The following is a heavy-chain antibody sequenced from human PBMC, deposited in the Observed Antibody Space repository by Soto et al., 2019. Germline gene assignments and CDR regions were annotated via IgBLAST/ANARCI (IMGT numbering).Heavy chain of an antibody. V-gene: IGHV3-30*18. CDR2: ISYDGSNK. D-gene: IGHD6-13*01. Sequence: GGSLRLSCAASGFTFNSYGMHWVRQAPGKGLEWVAVISYDGSNKYYADSVKGRFTISRDNSKNTLYLQMNSLRAEDTAVYYCANVQQLSRAAVDYWGQGTLVTVSS. J-gene: IGHJ4*02. CDR3: ANVQQLSRAAVDY. CDR1: GFTFNSYG.